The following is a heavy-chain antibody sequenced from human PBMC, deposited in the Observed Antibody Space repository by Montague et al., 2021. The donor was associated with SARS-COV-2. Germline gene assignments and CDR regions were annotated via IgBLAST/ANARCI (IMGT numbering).Heavy chain of an antibody. Sequence: SETLSLTCTVSGGSISSYYWSWIRQPPGKGLEWIGHIYYSGSTNXNPSLKSRVTISVDTSKNQFSLKLSSVTAADTAVYYCARAPVAHITIFGVVTSFDYWGQGTLVTVSS. D-gene: IGHD3-3*01. V-gene: IGHV4-59*01. CDR2: IYYSGST. J-gene: IGHJ4*02. CDR3: ARAPVAHITIFGVVTSFDY. CDR1: GGSISSYY.